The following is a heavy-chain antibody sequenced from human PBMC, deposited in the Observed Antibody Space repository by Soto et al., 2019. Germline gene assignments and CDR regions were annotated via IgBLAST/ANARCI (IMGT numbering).Heavy chain of an antibody. CDR2: IVSAGDT. CDR1: GFTFSSYA. V-gene: IGHV3-13*01. D-gene: IGHD7-27*01. CDR3: ARGYLGSFDY. J-gene: IGHJ4*02. Sequence: GGSLRLSCAASGFTFSSYAVHWVRQPTGKGLEWVSVIVSAGDTYYPGSVKGRFTISRENAKNSLYLQMNSLRAEDTAVYYCARGYLGSFDYWGQGTLVTVSS.